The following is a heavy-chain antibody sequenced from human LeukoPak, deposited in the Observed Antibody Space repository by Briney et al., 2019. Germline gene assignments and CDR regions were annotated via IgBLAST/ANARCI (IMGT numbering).Heavy chain of an antibody. D-gene: IGHD5/OR15-5a*01. V-gene: IGHV1-2*02. CDR1: GYTFTGYY. Sequence: GASVKVSCKASGYTFTGYYMHWVRQAPGQGLEWMGWINPNSGGTNYAQKFQGRVTMTRDTSISTAYMELSSLRSDDTAVYYCARDVVYDRAFDIWGQGTMVTVSS. CDR2: INPNSGGT. CDR3: ARDVVYDRAFDI. J-gene: IGHJ3*02.